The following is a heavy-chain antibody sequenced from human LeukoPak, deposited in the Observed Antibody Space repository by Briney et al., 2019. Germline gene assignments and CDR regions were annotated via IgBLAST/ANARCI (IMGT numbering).Heavy chain of an antibody. CDR3: ARATLVGATLAFDY. CDR1: GFTFSSCA. V-gene: IGHV1-3*01. CDR2: INAGNGNT. Sequence: GGSLRLSCAASGFTFSSCAMHWVRQAPGQRLEWMGWINAGNGNTKYSQKFQGRVTITRDTSASTAYMELSSLRSEDTAVYYCARATLVGATLAFDYWGQGTLVTVSS. D-gene: IGHD1-26*01. J-gene: IGHJ4*02.